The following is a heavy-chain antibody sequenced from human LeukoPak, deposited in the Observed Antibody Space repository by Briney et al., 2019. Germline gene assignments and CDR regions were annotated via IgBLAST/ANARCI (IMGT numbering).Heavy chain of an antibody. Sequence: VASVKVSCKASGGTFSSYAISWVRQAPGQGLEWMGGIIPIFGTANYAQKFQGRVTITADESTSTAYMELSSLRSEDTAVYYCARVSGGNYYYYYMDVWGKGTTVTVSS. CDR1: GGTFSSYA. V-gene: IGHV1-69*13. D-gene: IGHD3-16*01. CDR2: IIPIFGTA. J-gene: IGHJ6*03. CDR3: ARVSGGNYYYYYMDV.